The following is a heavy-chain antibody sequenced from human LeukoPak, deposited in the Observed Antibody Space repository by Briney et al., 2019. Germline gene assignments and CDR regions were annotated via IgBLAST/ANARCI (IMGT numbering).Heavy chain of an antibody. CDR3: ARGGDSTGYIY. J-gene: IGHJ4*02. CDR1: GASFSGHY. Sequence: SETLSLTCGVYGASFSGHYWTWIRQPPGKGLEWIGEINHSGSISYNPSLTSRVTISVDTSNNQFSLRLSSVTAADTAVYHCARGGDSTGYIYWGQGILVTVSS. V-gene: IGHV4-34*01. CDR2: INHSGSI. D-gene: IGHD3-22*01.